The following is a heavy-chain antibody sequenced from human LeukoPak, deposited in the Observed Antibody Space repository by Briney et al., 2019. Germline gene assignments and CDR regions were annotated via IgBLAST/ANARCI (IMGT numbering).Heavy chain of an antibody. CDR3: ARDRGWFDP. CDR1: RIIVSSNY. CDR2: IYSGGST. V-gene: IGHV3-66*01. J-gene: IGHJ5*02. Sequence: GGSLRLSCAASRIIVSSNYMTWVRQAPGKGLEWVSVIYSGGSTYYADSVEGRFTISRDNSKNTLFLQMNSLRAEDTAVYYCARDRGWFDPWGQGTLVTVSS.